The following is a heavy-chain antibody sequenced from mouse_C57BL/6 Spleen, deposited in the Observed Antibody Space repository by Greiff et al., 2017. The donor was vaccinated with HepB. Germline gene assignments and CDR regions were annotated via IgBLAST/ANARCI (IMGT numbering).Heavy chain of an antibody. CDR3: ARALYYSLDY. Sequence: VQLQQPGAELVRPGTSVKLSCKASGYTFTSYWMHWVKQRPGQGLEWIGVIDPSDSYTNYNQKFKGKATLTVDTSSSTAYMQLSSLTSEDSAVYYCARALYYSLDYWGQGTTLTVSS. J-gene: IGHJ2*01. CDR1: GYTFTSYW. CDR2: IDPSDSYT. V-gene: IGHV1-59*01. D-gene: IGHD2-12*01.